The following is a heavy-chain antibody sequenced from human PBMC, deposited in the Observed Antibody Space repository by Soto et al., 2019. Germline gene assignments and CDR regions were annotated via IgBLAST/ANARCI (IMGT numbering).Heavy chain of an antibody. Sequence: QVQLVQSGAEVKKPGASVKVSCKASGYTFTDYFIHWVRQAPGQGFEWMGWINPNSRGTNYAQKFQGRVTMTGDTSNSTAYMELRGLTSDDTAVYYCARVTLKAGNWFDPWGQGTLVTVSS. J-gene: IGHJ5*02. CDR1: GYTFTDYF. CDR3: ARVTLKAGNWFDP. V-gene: IGHV1-2*02. CDR2: INPNSRGT.